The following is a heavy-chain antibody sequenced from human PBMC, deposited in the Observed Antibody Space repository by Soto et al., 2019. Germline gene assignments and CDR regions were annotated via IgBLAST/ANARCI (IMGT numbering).Heavy chain of an antibody. D-gene: IGHD2-15*01. V-gene: IGHV1-3*01. Sequence: ASLKVSCKTSGYTFTNNAIHWVRQAPGQRLEWMGWINAANGNTKYSQKFQGRVTITRDTSASTAYMELSSLRSEDTAVYYCARDQGLCSGGSCWGYFDYLGQGTLVTVSS. CDR2: INAANGNT. CDR1: GYTFTNNA. J-gene: IGHJ4*02. CDR3: ARDQGLCSGGSCWGYFDY.